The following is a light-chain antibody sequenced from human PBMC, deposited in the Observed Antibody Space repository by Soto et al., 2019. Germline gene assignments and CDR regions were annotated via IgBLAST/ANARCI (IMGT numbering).Light chain of an antibody. V-gene: IGKV4-1*01. J-gene: IGKJ1*01. CDR2: WAS. CDR3: QQYYTTPVT. CDR1: QTVLHGSNY. Sequence: DIVMTQSPDSLAVSLGERATFNCKSSQTVLHGSNYLAWYQQKPGQPPKLLIYWASTRESGVPDRFSGSGSGTDFTLTISSLQAEDVAVYYCQQYYTTPVTFGQGTKVEIK.